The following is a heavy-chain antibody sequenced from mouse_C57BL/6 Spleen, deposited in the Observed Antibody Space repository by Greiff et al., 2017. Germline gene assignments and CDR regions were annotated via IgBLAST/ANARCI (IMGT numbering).Heavy chain of an antibody. CDR1: GFSFNTYA. V-gene: IGHV10-1*01. D-gene: IGHD5-2*01. CDR2: IRSKSNNYAT. CDR3: VRQNNYWYFDV. J-gene: IGHJ1*03. Sequence: EVMLVESGGGLVQPKGSLKLSCAASGFSFNTYAMNWVRQAPGKGLEWVARIRSKSNNYATYYADSVKDRFTISRDDSESMLYLQMNNLKTEDTAMYYCVRQNNYWYFDVWGTGTTVTVSS.